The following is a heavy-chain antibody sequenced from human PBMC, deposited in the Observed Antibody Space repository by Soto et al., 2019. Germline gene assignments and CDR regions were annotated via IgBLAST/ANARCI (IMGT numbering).Heavy chain of an antibody. V-gene: IGHV4-34*01. CDR1: GGSFSGYY. CDR2: INHSGST. Sequence: PSETLSLTCAVYGGSFSGYYWSWIRQPPGKGLEWIGEINHSGSTNYNPSLKSRVTISVDTSKNQFSLKLSSVTAADTAVYYCERGGLTGDYNSYGIDVWGQGTTVSIS. CDR3: ERGGLTGDYNSYGIDV. J-gene: IGHJ6*02. D-gene: IGHD3-9*01.